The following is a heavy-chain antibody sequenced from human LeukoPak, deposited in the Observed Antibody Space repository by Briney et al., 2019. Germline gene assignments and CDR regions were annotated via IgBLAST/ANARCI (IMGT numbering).Heavy chain of an antibody. CDR1: GYTFTNYG. J-gene: IGHJ4*02. CDR3: ARTPSGSYFGRAEFDY. D-gene: IGHD1-26*01. V-gene: IGHV1-18*01. Sequence: ASVKVSCKASGYTFTNYGISWVRQAPGQGLEWMGWISAYNGNTNYAQKLQGRVTMTTDTSTSTAYMELRSLRSDDTAVYYCARTPSGSYFGRAEFDYWGQGTLVTVSS. CDR2: ISAYNGNT.